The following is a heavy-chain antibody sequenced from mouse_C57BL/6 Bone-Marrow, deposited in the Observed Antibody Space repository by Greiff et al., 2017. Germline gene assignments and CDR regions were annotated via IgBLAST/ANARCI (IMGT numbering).Heavy chain of an antibody. CDR2: ISSGSSTI. CDR1: GFTFSDYG. J-gene: IGHJ1*03. V-gene: IGHV5-17*01. D-gene: IGHD2-3*01. CDR3: ARWLLRWYFDV. Sequence: EVHLVESGGGLVKPGGSLKLSCAASGFTFSDYGMHWVRQAPEKGLEWVAYISSGSSTIYYADTVKGRFTLSRDNAKNTLFLQMTSLRSEDTAMYYCARWLLRWYFDVWGTGTTVTVSS.